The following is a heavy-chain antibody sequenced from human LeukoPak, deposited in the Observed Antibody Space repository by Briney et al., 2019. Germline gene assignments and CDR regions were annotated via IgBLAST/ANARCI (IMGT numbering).Heavy chain of an antibody. D-gene: IGHD3-22*01. Sequence: SETLSLTCAVYGGSFSGYYWSWIRQPPGKGLGWIGEINHSGSTNYNPSLKSRVTISVDTSKNQFSLKLSSVTTADTAVYYCARGQVTMIVVVIRPPYFDYWGQGTLVTVSS. J-gene: IGHJ4*02. V-gene: IGHV4-34*01. CDR1: GGSFSGYY. CDR3: ARGQVTMIVVVIRPPYFDY. CDR2: INHSGST.